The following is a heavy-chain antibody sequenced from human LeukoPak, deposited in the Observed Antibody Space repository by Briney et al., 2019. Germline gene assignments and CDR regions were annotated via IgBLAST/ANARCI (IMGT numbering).Heavy chain of an antibody. Sequence: GGSLRLPCAASGFTVSSNYMSWVRQAPGKGLEWVSVIYSGGSTYYADSVKGRFTISRDNSKNTLYLQMNSLRAEDTAVYYSARAVFGVVIILSYWGQGTLVTVSS. CDR1: GFTVSSNY. V-gene: IGHV3-66*02. J-gene: IGHJ4*02. D-gene: IGHD3-3*01. CDR3: ARAVFGVVIILSY. CDR2: IYSGGST.